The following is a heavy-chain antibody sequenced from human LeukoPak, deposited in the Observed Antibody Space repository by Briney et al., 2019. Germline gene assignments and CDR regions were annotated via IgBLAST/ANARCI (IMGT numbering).Heavy chain of an antibody. V-gene: IGHV4-39*01. Sequence: SETLSLTCSVSGDSVSRSDSYWDWIRQPPGKGLEWIGTIYYSGRTYYSPSLKSRVTMSVDPSNNQFSLNLRSVTAADTAVYYCARRCYYDGSGYLEWGQGTLLSVSS. CDR1: GDSVSRSDSY. D-gene: IGHD3-22*01. CDR3: ARRCYYDGSGYLE. J-gene: IGHJ1*01. CDR2: IYYSGRT.